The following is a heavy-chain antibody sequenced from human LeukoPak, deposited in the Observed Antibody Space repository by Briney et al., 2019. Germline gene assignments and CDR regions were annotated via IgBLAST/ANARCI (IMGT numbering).Heavy chain of an antibody. J-gene: IGHJ4*02. CDR2: IYYSGST. V-gene: IGHV4-30-4*01. CDR3: AREVVLRYFDWLLSPVSY. D-gene: IGHD3-9*01. Sequence: PSQTLSLTCTVSGGSISSGDYYWSWIRQPPGKGLEWIGYIYYSGSTYYNPSLKSRVTISVDTSKNQFSLKLSSVTAADTAVYYCAREVVLRYFDWLLSPVSYWGQGTLVTVSS. CDR1: GGSISSGDYY.